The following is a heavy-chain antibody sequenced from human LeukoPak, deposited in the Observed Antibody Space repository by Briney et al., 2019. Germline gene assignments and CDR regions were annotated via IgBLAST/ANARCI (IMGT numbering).Heavy chain of an antibody. J-gene: IGHJ6*04. D-gene: IGHD3-10*01. CDR2: INPNSGGT. V-gene: IGHV1-2*02. CDR3: ARDGLLWFGEPSMDV. Sequence: GASVKVSCKASGYTFTSYAMHWVRQAPGQGLEWMGWINPNSGGTNYAQKFQGRVTMTRDTSISTAYMELSRLRSDDTAVYYCARDGLLWFGEPSMDVWGKGTTVTVSS. CDR1: GYTFTSYA.